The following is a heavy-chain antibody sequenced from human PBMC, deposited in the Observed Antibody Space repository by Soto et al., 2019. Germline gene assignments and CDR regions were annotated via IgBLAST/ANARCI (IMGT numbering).Heavy chain of an antibody. CDR1: GGTFSSYA. J-gene: IGHJ5*02. Sequence: QVQLVQSGAEVKKPGSSVKVSCKASGGTFSSYAISWVRQAPGQGLEWMGGIIPIFGTANYAQKFQGRVTITADKSTSTAYMELSSLRSEDTAVYYCARAYCSGGSRYRLGGSWFDPWGQGTLVTVSS. CDR2: IIPIFGTA. V-gene: IGHV1-69*06. D-gene: IGHD2-15*01. CDR3: ARAYCSGGSRYRLGGSWFDP.